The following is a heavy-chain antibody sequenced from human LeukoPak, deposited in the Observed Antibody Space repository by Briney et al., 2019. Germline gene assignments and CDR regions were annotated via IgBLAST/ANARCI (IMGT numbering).Heavy chain of an antibody. Sequence: ASVTVSCKASGYTFTSYGISWVRQAPGQGLEWMGWISAYNGNTNYAQKLQGRVTMTTDTSTSTAYMELRSLRSDDTAVYYCARDHQDSSGYSPFDYWGQGTLVTVSS. V-gene: IGHV1-18*01. CDR1: GYTFTSYG. CDR3: ARDHQDSSGYSPFDY. D-gene: IGHD3-22*01. CDR2: ISAYNGNT. J-gene: IGHJ4*02.